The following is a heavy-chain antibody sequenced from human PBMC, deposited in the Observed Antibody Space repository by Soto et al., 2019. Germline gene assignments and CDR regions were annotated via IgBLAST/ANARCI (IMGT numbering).Heavy chain of an antibody. J-gene: IGHJ4*02. Sequence: QITLKESGPTLVKPTQTLTLTCTFSGFSLSTSGVGVGWIRQPPGKALEWLALIYWDDDKRYSPPLKSRLTIPKDTSNNQVVLTMTNMDPVDTATYYCAHRLLGYDSSGQWPYYFDYWGQGTLVTVSS. CDR1: GFSLSTSGVG. D-gene: IGHD3-22*01. CDR3: AHRLLGYDSSGQWPYYFDY. V-gene: IGHV2-5*02. CDR2: IYWDDDK.